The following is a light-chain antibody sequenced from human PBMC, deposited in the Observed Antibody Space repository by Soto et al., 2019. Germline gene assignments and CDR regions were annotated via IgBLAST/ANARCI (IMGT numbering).Light chain of an antibody. V-gene: IGKV1-5*03. CDR3: QHYNSYSEA. Sequence: DIQMTQSPSTLPASAGDRGTITCRASQSISSWLAWYQQKPGKAPKLLIYKASTLKSGVPSRFSGSGSGTEFTLTTSSLQPDDFATYYCQHYNSYSEAFGQGTKVDIK. CDR2: KAS. CDR1: QSISSW. J-gene: IGKJ1*01.